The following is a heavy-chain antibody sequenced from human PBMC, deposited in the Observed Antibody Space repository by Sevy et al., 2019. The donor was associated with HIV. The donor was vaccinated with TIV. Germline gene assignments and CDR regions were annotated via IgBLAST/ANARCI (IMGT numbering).Heavy chain of an antibody. CDR1: GDSITSRTDS. CDR3: ARHAMITVTTAHFDY. V-gene: IGHV4-39*01. D-gene: IGHD4-17*01. CDR2: INYNGRT. J-gene: IGHJ4*02. Sequence: SETLSLSCTVSGDSITSRTDSWGWVRQPPGKRLEWIGTINYNGRTYYDPSLRRRVTMSVDTSKNEFSLRLNSVTAADTAVYYCARHAMITVTTAHFDYWGQGTLVTVSS.